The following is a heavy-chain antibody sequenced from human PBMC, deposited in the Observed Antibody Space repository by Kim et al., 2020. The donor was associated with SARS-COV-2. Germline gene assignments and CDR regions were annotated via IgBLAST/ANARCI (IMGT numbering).Heavy chain of an antibody. D-gene: IGHD2-2*01. CDR3: ARGGALPSAASDF. V-gene: IGHV3-11*04. J-gene: IGHJ4*02. Sequence: AASVGGRFTISRDDAKNSVFLQMDSLRVDDTAVYYCARGGALPSAASDFWGQGTLVTVSS.